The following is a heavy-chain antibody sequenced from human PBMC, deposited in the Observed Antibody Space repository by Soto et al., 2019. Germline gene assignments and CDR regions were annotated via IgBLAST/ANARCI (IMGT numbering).Heavy chain of an antibody. J-gene: IGHJ3*02. CDR1: GFSFSSYA. CDR2: FRDTGDKT. CDR3: AKGPDPGAFDI. D-gene: IGHD3-10*01. Sequence: VQLLESGGGLVQPGGSLRLSCAASGFSFSSYAISWVRQAPGRGLEWVSTFRDTGDKTYYADSVKGRFTVSRDISQNTLYLQMNGLSPDDTAIYYCAKGPDPGAFDIWGQGTMVTVSS. V-gene: IGHV3-23*01.